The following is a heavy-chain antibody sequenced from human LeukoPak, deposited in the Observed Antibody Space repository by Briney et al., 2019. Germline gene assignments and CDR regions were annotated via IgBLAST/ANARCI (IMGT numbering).Heavy chain of an antibody. CDR1: GGTFSSYA. J-gene: IGHJ6*04. V-gene: IGHV1-69*05. CDR2: IIPIFGTA. D-gene: IGHD2-2*01. CDR3: ARSYYFYCSSTSCPLDV. Sequence: VASVKVSCKASGGTFSSYAISWVRQAPGQGLEWMGGIIPIFGTANYAQKFQGRVTITTDESTSTAYMELSSLRSEDTAVYYCARSYYFYCSSTSCPLDVWGKGTTVTVSS.